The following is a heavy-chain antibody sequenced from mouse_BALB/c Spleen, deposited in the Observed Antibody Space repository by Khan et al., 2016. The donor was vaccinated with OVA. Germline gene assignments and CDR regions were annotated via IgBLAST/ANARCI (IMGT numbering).Heavy chain of an antibody. V-gene: IGHV3-2*02. D-gene: IGHD1-1*01. CDR1: GYSITSGYA. CDR3: ARNNYYGYYFDY. J-gene: IGHJ2*01. CDR2: ISYSGFT. Sequence: EVKLEESGPGLVKPSQSLSLTCTVTGYSITSGYAWNWIRQFPGNKLEWMGYISYSGFTNYNPSLKSRISITRDTSKNQFFLQLSSVTTEDTATYYCARNNYYGYYFDYWGQGTTLTVSS.